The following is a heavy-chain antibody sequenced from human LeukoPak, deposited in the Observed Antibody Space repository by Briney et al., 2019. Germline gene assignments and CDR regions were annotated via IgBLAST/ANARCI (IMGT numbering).Heavy chain of an antibody. CDR2: IYPDESNI. J-gene: IGHJ4*02. CDR1: GYSFATYW. CDR3: ARPPSRGYSSSFEY. Sequence: GESLKISCRGSGYSFATYWIAWVRQMPGKGLEWMGIIYPDESNIRYSPSFQGQVTISADKSISTAYLQWSSLKASDTAIYYCARPPSRGYSSSFEYWGQGTLVTVSS. V-gene: IGHV5-51*01. D-gene: IGHD2-2*03.